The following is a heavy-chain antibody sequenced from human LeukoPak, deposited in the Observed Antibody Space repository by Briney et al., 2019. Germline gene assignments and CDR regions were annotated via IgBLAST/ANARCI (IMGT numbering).Heavy chain of an antibody. Sequence: SETLSLTCSVSGGSGGSISSDGYYWSWIRQPPGKGLEWIGYIYHSGSTYYNPSLKSRVTISVDTSKNQFSLKLSSVTAADTAVYYCASSSPYYGDYNPVDIWGQGTMVTVSS. CDR3: ASSSPYYGDYNPVDI. CDR2: IYHSGST. J-gene: IGHJ3*02. CDR1: GGSGGSISSDGYY. V-gene: IGHV4-30-2*05. D-gene: IGHD4-17*01.